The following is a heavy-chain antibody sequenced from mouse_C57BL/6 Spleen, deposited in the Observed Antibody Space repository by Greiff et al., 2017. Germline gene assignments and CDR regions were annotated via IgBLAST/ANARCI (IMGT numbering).Heavy chain of an antibody. V-gene: IGHV3-6*01. CDR1: GYSITSGYY. D-gene: IGHD2-4*01. Sequence: EVQLQESGPGLVKPSQSLSLTCSVTGYSITSGYYWNWIRQFPGNKLEWMGYISYDGSNNYNPSLKNRISITRDTSKNQFFLKLNSVTTEDTATYYCARVRDDYDYCDYWGQGTTLPVSS. CDR2: ISYDGSN. J-gene: IGHJ2*01. CDR3: ARVRDDYDYCDY.